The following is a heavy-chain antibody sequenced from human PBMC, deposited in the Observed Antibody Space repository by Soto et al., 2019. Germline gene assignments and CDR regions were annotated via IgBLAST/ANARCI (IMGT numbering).Heavy chain of an antibody. V-gene: IGHV3-48*03. CDR1: GFTFDNYE. J-gene: IGHJ4*02. D-gene: IGHD1-26*01. CDR3: AKEATNINNFHY. Sequence: GGSLRLSCAASGFTFDNYEMNWVRQAPGKGLEWVSYISSVGSTRNYADSVKGRFTISRDNAKNSLYLQMNSLRAEDTAVYYCAKEATNINNFHYWGQGTLVTVSS. CDR2: ISSVGSTR.